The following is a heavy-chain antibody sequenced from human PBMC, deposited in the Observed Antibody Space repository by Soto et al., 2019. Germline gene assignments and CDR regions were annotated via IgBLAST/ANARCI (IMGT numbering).Heavy chain of an antibody. CDR2: IYYSGST. Sequence: QVQLQESGPGLVKPSQTLSLTCTVSGGSISSGGYYWSWIRQHPGKGLEWIGYIYYSGSTYYNPSLKSRVTIPVDPSKNQFSLKLSSVTAADTAVYYCARQSNTAMVRFYWVDPWGQGTLVTVSS. CDR1: GGSISSGGYY. CDR3: ARQSNTAMVRFYWVDP. J-gene: IGHJ5*02. V-gene: IGHV4-31*03. D-gene: IGHD5-18*01.